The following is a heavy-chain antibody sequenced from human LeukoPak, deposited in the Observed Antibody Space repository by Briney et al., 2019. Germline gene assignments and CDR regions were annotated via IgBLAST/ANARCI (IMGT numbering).Heavy chain of an antibody. V-gene: IGHV4-34*01. CDR2: IHHSGST. CDR1: RGTCSGYY. D-gene: IGHD3-22*01. CDR3: AREGDGSVYYDY. J-gene: IGHJ4*02. Sequence: SETLYLTCAVYRGTCSGYYWSWIRQPPGKGLEWIGEIHHSGSTNYNPSLKSRVTISVDTSKNQFSLKLSSVTAADTAVYYCAREGDGSVYYDYWGQRTLVTVSS.